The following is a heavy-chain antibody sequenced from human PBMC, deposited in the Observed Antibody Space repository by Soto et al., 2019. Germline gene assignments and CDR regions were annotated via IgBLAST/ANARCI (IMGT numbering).Heavy chain of an antibody. CDR1: GGSISSINW. V-gene: IGHV4-4*02. Sequence: PSETLSLTCAVSGGSISSINWWSWVRQPPGKGLEWIGEIYHSGSTNYNPSLKSRVTISVDKSKNQFSLKLSSVTAADTAVYYCARFSSYSSTAFFQHWGQGTLVTVSS. CDR2: IYHSGST. J-gene: IGHJ1*01. CDR3: ARFSSYSSTAFFQH. D-gene: IGHD6-13*01.